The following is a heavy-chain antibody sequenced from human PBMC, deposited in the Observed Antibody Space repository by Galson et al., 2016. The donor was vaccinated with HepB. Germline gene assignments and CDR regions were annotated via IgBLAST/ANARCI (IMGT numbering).Heavy chain of an antibody. J-gene: IGHJ6*02. Sequence: SLRLSCAASGFSVTDYGMNWVRQAPGKGLEWVSGISIFGGETFYADSVKGRFTISRDKNENTVHLQMSSLRAEDTAIYYCAKDRDCFRYHHNGMDVWGQGTAVTVAS. CDR2: ISIFGGET. V-gene: IGHV3-23*01. D-gene: IGHD2-21*01. CDR3: AKDRDCFRYHHNGMDV. CDR1: GFSVTDYG.